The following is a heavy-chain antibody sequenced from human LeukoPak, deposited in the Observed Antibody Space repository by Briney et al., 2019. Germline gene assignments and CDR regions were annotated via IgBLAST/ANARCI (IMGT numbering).Heavy chain of an antibody. V-gene: IGHV3-23*01. Sequence: GGSLRLSCAASGFTFSSYAMSWVRQAPGKGLEWVSAISGSGGSTYYADSVKGRFTIYRDNSKNTLYLQMNSLRAEDTAVYYCAKEGDIVVVVAHNWYFDLWGRGTLVTVSA. CDR1: GFTFSSYA. D-gene: IGHD2-15*01. CDR3: AKEGDIVVVVAHNWYFDL. J-gene: IGHJ2*01. CDR2: ISGSGGST.